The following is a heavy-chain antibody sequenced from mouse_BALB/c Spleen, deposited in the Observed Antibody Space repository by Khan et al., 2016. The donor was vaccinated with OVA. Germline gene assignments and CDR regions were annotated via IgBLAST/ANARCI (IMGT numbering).Heavy chain of an antibody. CDR1: GFSLSRYN. V-gene: IGHV2-6-4*01. D-gene: IGHD2-14*01. Sequence: QVQLKQSGPGLVAPSQSLSITCSVSGFSLSRYNIHWVRQPPGKGLEWLGMIWGGGGTDYNSTLKSRLSTSKDNSASQAFLKMNSLQTDDTAMYYCDRAYYKYDGYYAMDYGGQGTSVTVSS. CDR3: DRAYYKYDGYYAMDY. CDR2: IWGGGGT. J-gene: IGHJ4*01.